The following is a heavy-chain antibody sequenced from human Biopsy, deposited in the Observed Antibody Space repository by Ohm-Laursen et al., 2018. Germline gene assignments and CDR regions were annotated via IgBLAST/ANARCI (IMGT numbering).Heavy chain of an antibody. CDR3: ARGSNEYGGLYFPH. CDR2: ISHTGYT. CDR1: GGSFTGHY. J-gene: IGHJ1*01. Sequence: GTLSLTCFVSGGSFTGHYWTWIRQPPGKGLEWIGHISHTGYTSYKSSLKSRVTISLDTSRKHFSLRLTSLAAADTAVYYCARGSNEYGGLYFPHWGQGTLVTVSS. D-gene: IGHD4-23*01. V-gene: IGHV4-59*11.